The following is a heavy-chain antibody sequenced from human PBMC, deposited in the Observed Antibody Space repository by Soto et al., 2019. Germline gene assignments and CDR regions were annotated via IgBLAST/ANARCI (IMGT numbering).Heavy chain of an antibody. D-gene: IGHD6-13*01. Sequence: VKVSCKASGYTFTSYGISWVRQAPGQGLEWMGIINPSGGSTSYAQKFQGRVTMTRDTSTSTVYMELSSLRSEDTAVYYCANAAAGTATFDYWGQGTLVTVSS. CDR1: GYTFTSYG. V-gene: IGHV1-46*01. CDR3: ANAAAGTATFDY. J-gene: IGHJ4*02. CDR2: INPSGGST.